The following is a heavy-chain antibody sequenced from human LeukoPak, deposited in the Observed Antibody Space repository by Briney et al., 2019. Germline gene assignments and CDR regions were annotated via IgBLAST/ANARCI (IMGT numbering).Heavy chain of an antibody. CDR2: ISKSSDRI. J-gene: IGHJ6*02. D-gene: IGHD2-2*01. V-gene: IGHV3-48*04. CDR1: GFTFSSYS. CDR3: ARDLLNDEGSSYFFDQ. Sequence: QAGGSLRLSCAASGFTFSSYSMNWVRQAPGKGLEWVSYISKSSDRIYHADSVKGRFTISRDNAKNSLYLQMDSLRAEDTAVYYCARDLLNDEGSSYFFDQWSQGTTVTVS.